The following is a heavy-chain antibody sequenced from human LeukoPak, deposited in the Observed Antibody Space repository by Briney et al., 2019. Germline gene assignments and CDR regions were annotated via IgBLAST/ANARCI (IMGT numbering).Heavy chain of an antibody. Sequence: PSETLSLTCTVSGGSISSYYWSWIRQPPGKGLEWIGYTYYSGSTNYNPSLKSRVTISVDTSKNQFSLKLSSVTAADTAVYYCARSPRAKYYGDFRDFDYWGQGTLVTVSS. V-gene: IGHV4-59*08. D-gene: IGHD4-17*01. J-gene: IGHJ4*02. CDR2: TYYSGST. CDR1: GGSISSYY. CDR3: ARSPRAKYYGDFRDFDY.